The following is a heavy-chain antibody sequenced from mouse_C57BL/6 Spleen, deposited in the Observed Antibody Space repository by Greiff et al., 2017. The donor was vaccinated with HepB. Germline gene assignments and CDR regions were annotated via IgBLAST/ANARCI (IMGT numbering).Heavy chain of an antibody. CDR3: AREGLTGDFDY. CDR2: IHPNSGST. J-gene: IGHJ2*01. V-gene: IGHV1-64*01. CDR1: GYTFTSYW. Sequence: QVQLQQPGAELVKPGASVKLSCKASGYTFTSYWMHWVKQRPGQGLEWIGMIHPNSGSTNYNEKFKSKATLTVDKSSSTAYMQLSSLTSEDSAVYYCAREGLTGDFDYWGQGTTLTVSS. D-gene: IGHD4-1*01.